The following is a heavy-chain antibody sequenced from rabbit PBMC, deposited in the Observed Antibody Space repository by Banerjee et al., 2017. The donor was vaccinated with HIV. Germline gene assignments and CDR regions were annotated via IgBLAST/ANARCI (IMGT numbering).Heavy chain of an antibody. CDR1: GIDFSSYG. CDR3: ARGPNYPINSAYYRDLTRLDL. J-gene: IGHJ3*01. V-gene: IGHV1S45*01. Sequence: QEQLVESGGGLVTLGGSLKLSCKASGIDFSSYGISWVRQAPGKGLEWIGCIYNGDGSTVYASWAKGRFTISKTSSTTVTLQLNSLTAADTATYSCARGPNYPINSAYYRDLTRLDLWGQGTLVTVS. CDR2: IYNGDGST. D-gene: IGHD1-1*01.